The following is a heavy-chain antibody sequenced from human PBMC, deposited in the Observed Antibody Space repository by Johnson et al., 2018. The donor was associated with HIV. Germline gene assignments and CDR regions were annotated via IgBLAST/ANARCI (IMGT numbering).Heavy chain of an antibody. CDR2: ISYDGTNK. J-gene: IGHJ3*02. D-gene: IGHD1-26*01. CDR3: AKRYSGSLRDTFDI. CDR1: GFTFSNYD. Sequence: QMLLVESGGGVVQPGRSLRLSCAASGFTFSNYDIHWVRQAPGKGLAWVAFISYDGTNKYYADSVKGRFTISRDNSKNTLYLQMNSLRAEDTAVYYCAKRYSGSLRDTFDIWGQGTMVTVSS. V-gene: IGHV3-30*18.